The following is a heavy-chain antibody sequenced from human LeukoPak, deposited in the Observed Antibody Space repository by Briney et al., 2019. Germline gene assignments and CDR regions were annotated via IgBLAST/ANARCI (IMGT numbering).Heavy chain of an antibody. V-gene: IGHV3-23*01. Sequence: PGGSLRLSCAASGFTFSSYAMSWVRQAPGKGLEWVSAISGSGGNTDYADSVKGRFTISRDNSKNTLYLQMNSLRAEDTAVFYCAKDRAMADTTVFDYWGQGTLVTVSS. J-gene: IGHJ4*02. CDR3: AKDRAMADTTVFDY. CDR1: GFTFSSYA. CDR2: ISGSGGNT. D-gene: IGHD6-19*01.